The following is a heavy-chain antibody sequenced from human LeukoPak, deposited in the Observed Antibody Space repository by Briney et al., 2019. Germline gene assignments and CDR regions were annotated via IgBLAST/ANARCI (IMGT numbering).Heavy chain of an antibody. CDR3: AKDEMRYFDWLLQAFDY. CDR1: GGSISSYY. D-gene: IGHD3-9*01. Sequence: SETLSLTCTVSGGSISSYYWSWIRQPPGKGLEWIGYIYYSGTTNYNPSLKSRVTISLDTSRNQFSLKLSSVTAADTAVYYCAKDEMRYFDWLLQAFDYWGQGTLVTVSS. CDR2: IYYSGTT. V-gene: IGHV4-59*01. J-gene: IGHJ4*02.